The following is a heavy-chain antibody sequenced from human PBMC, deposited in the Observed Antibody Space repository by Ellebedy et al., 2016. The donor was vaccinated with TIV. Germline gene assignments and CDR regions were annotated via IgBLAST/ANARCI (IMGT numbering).Heavy chain of an antibody. D-gene: IGHD2-15*01. CDR1: GFTFTTSA. V-gene: IGHV1-58*01. Sequence: AASVKVSCKASGFTFTTSAVQWVRQARGQRLEWVGWIDVGSGKTSYARKFREGVTITRDKSTSTVYMDVRSLTSEDTAVYYCAADEYCGGGSCSRRTDAFDIWGQGTVVTVSS. CDR2: IDVGSGKT. J-gene: IGHJ3*02. CDR3: AADEYCGGGSCSRRTDAFDI.